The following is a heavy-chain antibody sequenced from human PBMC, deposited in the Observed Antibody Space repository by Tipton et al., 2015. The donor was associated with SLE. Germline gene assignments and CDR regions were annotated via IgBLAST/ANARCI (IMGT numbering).Heavy chain of an antibody. D-gene: IGHD3-16*02. CDR3: ARDWGTYRSPWTYFYGLDV. Sequence: QLVQSGAEVKKPGSSVKVSCKASGGTFNNYAISWVRQAPGQGLEWMGIIIPIFGPANYAQNFQGRVTITADESTNTVYMELRSLRSEDTAVYYCARDWGTYRSPWTYFYGLDVWGQGTPVTVPS. V-gene: IGHV1-69*15. J-gene: IGHJ6*02. CDR2: IIPIFGPA. CDR1: GGTFNNYA.